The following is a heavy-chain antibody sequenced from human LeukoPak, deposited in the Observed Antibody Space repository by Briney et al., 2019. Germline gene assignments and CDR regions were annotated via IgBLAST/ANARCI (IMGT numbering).Heavy chain of an antibody. CDR2: ISGSGGST. Sequence: GGSLRLSCTSSGFTFREFAVSWFRQAPGKGLEWVSAISGSGGSTYYADSVKGRFTISRDNSKNTLYLQMNSLRAEDTAVYYCAKDGDGYNYYFDYWGQGTLVTVSS. CDR1: GFTFREFA. D-gene: IGHD5-24*01. CDR3: AKDGDGYNYYFDY. V-gene: IGHV3-23*01. J-gene: IGHJ4*02.